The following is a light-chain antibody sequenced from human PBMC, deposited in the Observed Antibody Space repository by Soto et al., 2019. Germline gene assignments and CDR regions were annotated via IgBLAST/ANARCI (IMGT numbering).Light chain of an antibody. J-gene: IGKJ4*01. CDR3: QKFNAVPT. CDR2: AAS. Sequence: DIQMTQSPSSLSASVVDRVTITCRASQAINNYLAWYQQKPGKVPTLLISAASTLQSGVPSRFSGSGSGTDFTLTISSLQPEDVATYYCQKFNAVPTFGGGTKVEI. V-gene: IGKV1-27*01. CDR1: QAINNY.